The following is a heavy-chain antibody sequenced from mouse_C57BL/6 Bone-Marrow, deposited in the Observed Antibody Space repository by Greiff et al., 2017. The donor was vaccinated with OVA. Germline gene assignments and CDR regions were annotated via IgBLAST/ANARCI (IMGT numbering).Heavy chain of an antibody. D-gene: IGHD1-1*01. V-gene: IGHV5-17*01. Sequence: EVQLVESGGGLVKPGGSLKLSCAASGFTFSDYGMHWVRQAPEKGLEWVAYISSGSSTIYYADTVKGRFTISRDNAMNTLFLQMTSLRSEDTAMYYCARSTTVPLYWYFDVWGTGTTVTVSS. CDR2: ISSGSSTI. J-gene: IGHJ1*03. CDR3: ARSTTVPLYWYFDV. CDR1: GFTFSDYG.